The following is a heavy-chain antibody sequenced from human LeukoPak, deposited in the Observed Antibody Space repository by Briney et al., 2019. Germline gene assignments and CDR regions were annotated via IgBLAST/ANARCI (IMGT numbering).Heavy chain of an antibody. CDR3: AKRVHTSRWYAAFDY. D-gene: IGHD6-13*01. CDR2: IKSKTDGGTT. Sequence: GGSLRLSCAASGFTFNNAWMSWVRQAPGKGLEWVGRIKSKTDGGTTDYAAPVKGRFTISRDDSKNTLYLQMNSLRAEDTAVYYCAKRVHTSRWYAAFDYWGHGTLVTVSS. CDR1: GFTFNNAW. V-gene: IGHV3-15*01. J-gene: IGHJ4*01.